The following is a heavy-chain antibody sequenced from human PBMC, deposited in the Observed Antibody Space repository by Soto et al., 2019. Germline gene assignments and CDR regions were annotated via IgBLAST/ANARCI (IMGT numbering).Heavy chain of an antibody. CDR2: IYYSGKT. D-gene: IGHD4-17*01. V-gene: IGHV4-59*01. Sequence: SETLSLTCTVSGGSISSYYWSWIRQPPGKGLEWIGYIYYSGKTYYNPSLKSRVTISVDTSKNQFSLKLTSVTAADTAVYYCANYPTTVTSDYWGQGTLVTVSS. CDR3: ANYPTTVTSDY. J-gene: IGHJ4*02. CDR1: GGSISSYY.